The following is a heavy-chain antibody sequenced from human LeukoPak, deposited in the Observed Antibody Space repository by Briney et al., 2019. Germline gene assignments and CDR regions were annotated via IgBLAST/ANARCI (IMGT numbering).Heavy chain of an antibody. CDR3: ASGRHDFLH. CDR2: IKLDGTEE. Sequence: GGSLRLSCAASGFVFSTYWMTWVRQAPGKGLEWVANIKLDGTEEHYVVSSLKGRFTISRDNAKNSLYLQMTSLRVEDTAVYYCASGRHDFLHWGQGTLVTVSS. D-gene: IGHD3/OR15-3a*01. J-gene: IGHJ4*02. V-gene: IGHV3-7*01. CDR1: GFVFSTYW.